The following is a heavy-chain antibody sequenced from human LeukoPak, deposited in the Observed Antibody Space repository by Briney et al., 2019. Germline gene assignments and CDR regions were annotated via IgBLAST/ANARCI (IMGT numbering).Heavy chain of an antibody. Sequence: PGGSLRLSCAASGFTFSSYSMNWVRQAPGKGLEWVSSISSSSSYIYYADSVKGRFTISRDNAKNSLYLQMNSLRAEDTAVYYCARARDYYGSGSRYYFDYWGQGTLVSVSS. V-gene: IGHV3-21*01. CDR2: ISSSSSYI. D-gene: IGHD3-10*01. J-gene: IGHJ4*02. CDR1: GFTFSSYS. CDR3: ARARDYYGSGSRYYFDY.